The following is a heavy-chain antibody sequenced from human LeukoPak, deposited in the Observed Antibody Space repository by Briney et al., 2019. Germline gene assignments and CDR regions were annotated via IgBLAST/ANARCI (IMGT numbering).Heavy chain of an antibody. J-gene: IGHJ4*02. Sequence: GGSLRLSCAASGFTFSSYSMNWVRQAPEKGLEWVSSISGNSNYIYYADSVKGRFTISRDNAENSLYLQMNSLRAEDTAVYYCARVSSIPDWGQGTLVTVSS. D-gene: IGHD6-6*01. CDR2: ISGNSNYI. V-gene: IGHV3-21*01. CDR3: ARVSSIPD. CDR1: GFTFSSYS.